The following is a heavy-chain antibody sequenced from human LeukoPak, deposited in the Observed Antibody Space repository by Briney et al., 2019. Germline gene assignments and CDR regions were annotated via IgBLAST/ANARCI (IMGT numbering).Heavy chain of an antibody. Sequence: PSETLSLTCAVYGGSFSGYCWSWIRQPPGKGLEWIGEINHSGSTNYNPSLKSRVTISVDTSKNQFSLKLSSVTAADTAVYYCARGRIGRFGGFDYWGQGTLVTVSS. J-gene: IGHJ4*02. CDR3: ARGRIGRFGGFDY. D-gene: IGHD3-10*01. CDR2: INHSGST. V-gene: IGHV4-34*01. CDR1: GGSFSGYC.